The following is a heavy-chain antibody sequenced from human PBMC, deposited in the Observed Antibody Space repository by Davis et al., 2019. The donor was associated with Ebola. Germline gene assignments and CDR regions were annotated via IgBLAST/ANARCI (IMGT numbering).Heavy chain of an antibody. D-gene: IGHD5-12*01. CDR3: AKDRGDIVANDLWDY. J-gene: IGHJ4*02. CDR1: GFTVSSNH. V-gene: IGHV3-7*03. CDR2: IKQDGSEK. Sequence: GESLKISCAASGFTVSSNHMSWVRQAPGKGLEWVANIKQDGSEKYYVDSVKGRFTISRDNAKNSLYLQMNSLRDEDTAVYYCAKDRGDIVANDLWDYWGQGTLVTVSS.